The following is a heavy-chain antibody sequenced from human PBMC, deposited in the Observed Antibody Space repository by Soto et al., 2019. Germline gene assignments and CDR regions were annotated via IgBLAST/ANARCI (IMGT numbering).Heavy chain of an antibody. CDR2: IYWDDDK. D-gene: IGHD6-13*01. CDR3: AHRRGFNQEQQLAQVAEYFQH. CDR1: GFSLSTSGVG. Sequence: QITLKESGPPLVKPTQTLTLTCTFSGFSLSTSGVGVGWIRQPPGKALEWLALIYWDDDKRYSPSLKSRLTITKDTSKXXLXLXXTNMDPVDTATYYCAHRRGFNQEQQLAQVAEYFQHWGQGTLVTVSS. V-gene: IGHV2-5*02. J-gene: IGHJ1*01.